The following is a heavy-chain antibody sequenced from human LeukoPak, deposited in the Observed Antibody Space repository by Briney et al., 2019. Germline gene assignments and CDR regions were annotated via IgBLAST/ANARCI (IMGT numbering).Heavy chain of an antibody. V-gene: IGHV4-31*03. J-gene: IGHJ4*02. CDR3: ASGSLALLVLDY. Sequence: LSLSCTVSGGSISSGGYYWSWIRQHPGQGLEWIGYIYYSGSTYYNPSLKSRVTISVDTSKNQFSLKLSSVTAADTAVYYCASGSLALLVLDYWGQGTLVTVSS. CDR2: IYYSGST. CDR1: GGSISSGGYY. D-gene: IGHD6-13*01.